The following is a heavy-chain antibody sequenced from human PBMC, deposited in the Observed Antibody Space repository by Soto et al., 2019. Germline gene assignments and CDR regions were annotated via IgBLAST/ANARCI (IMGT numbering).Heavy chain of an antibody. D-gene: IGHD6-19*01. CDR3: AKDLILYSSGWYAIDY. CDR1: GFTFSSYG. V-gene: IGHV3-30*18. J-gene: IGHJ4*02. CDR2: ISYDGSNK. Sequence: PGGSLRLSCAASGFTFSSYGMHWVRQAPGKGLEWVAVISYDGSNKYYADSVKGRFTISRDNSKNTLYLQMNSLRAEDTAVYYCAKDLILYSSGWYAIDYWGQGTLVTVSS.